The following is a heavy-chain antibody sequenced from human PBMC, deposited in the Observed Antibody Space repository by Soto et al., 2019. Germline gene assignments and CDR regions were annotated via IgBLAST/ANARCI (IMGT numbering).Heavy chain of an antibody. CDR3: ARVRIVVVTTYPGDYYGMDV. CDR2: ISSSGSTI. D-gene: IGHD2-21*02. V-gene: IGHV3-48*03. CDR1: GFTSSSYE. Sequence: PGGSLRLSCAASGFTSSSYEMNWVRQAPGKGLEWVSYISSSGSTIYYADSVKGRFTISRDNAKNSLYLQMNGLRAEDTAVYYCARVRIVVVTTYPGDYYGMDVWGQGTTVTVSS. J-gene: IGHJ6*02.